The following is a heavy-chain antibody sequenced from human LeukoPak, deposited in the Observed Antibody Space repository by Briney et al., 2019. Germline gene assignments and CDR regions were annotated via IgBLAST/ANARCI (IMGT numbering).Heavy chain of an antibody. V-gene: IGHV3-33*01. CDR3: AREPWEYYYGSGSHDAFDI. J-gene: IGHJ3*02. Sequence: GGSLRLSCAASGFTFRSYGMHWVRQAPGKGLEWVSAIWYDGINKYYADSVKGRFTISRDNSKNTLYLQMNSLRAEDTAVYYCAREPWEYYYGSGSHDAFDIWGQGTMVTVSS. CDR2: IWYDGINK. D-gene: IGHD3-10*01. CDR1: GFTFRSYG.